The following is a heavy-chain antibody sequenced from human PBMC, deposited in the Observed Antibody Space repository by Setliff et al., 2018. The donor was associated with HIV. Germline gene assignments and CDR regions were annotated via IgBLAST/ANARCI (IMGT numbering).Heavy chain of an antibody. CDR1: GGSLSGYY. Sequence: PSETLSLTCAVYGGSLSGYYWSWIRQPPGKGLEWIGEINDSGNINYNPSLKSRVTISLDTSTNRFSLKLNSVTAADTAIYYCARQVGSQYSYWAYYFDSWGQGALVTVSS. D-gene: IGHD5-18*01. V-gene: IGHV4-34*01. CDR2: INDSGNI. CDR3: ARQVGSQYSYWAYYFDS. J-gene: IGHJ4*02.